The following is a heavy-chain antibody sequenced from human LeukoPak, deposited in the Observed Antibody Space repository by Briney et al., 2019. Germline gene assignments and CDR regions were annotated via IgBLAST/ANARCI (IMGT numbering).Heavy chain of an antibody. CDR2: ISYDGTDE. J-gene: IGHJ4*02. CDR1: GFIFSYHA. CDR3: ARTSSSSLNFDY. D-gene: IGHD6-6*01. V-gene: IGHV3-30*01. Sequence: GGSLRLSCTASGFIFSYHAMHWVRQAPGKGLEWVAIISYDGTDENFADSVEGRFTISRDNSMNTLYLQMNSLRAEDMAVYYCARTSSSSLNFDYWGQGTLVTVSS.